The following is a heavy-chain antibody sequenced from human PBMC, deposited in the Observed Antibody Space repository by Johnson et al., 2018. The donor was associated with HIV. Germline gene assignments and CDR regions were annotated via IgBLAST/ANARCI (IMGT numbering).Heavy chain of an antibody. V-gene: IGHV3-13*01. CDR1: GFTFSSYD. J-gene: IGHJ3*02. CDR2: IGTAGDT. Sequence: VQLVESGGGLVQPGGSLRLSCAASGFTFSSYDMHWVRQATGKGLEWVSAIGTAGDTYYADSVKGRFTISRDNSKNTLYLEMNSLRVEDTAVYYCAKVVTSSSSWQDDAFDIWGQGTVVTVSS. D-gene: IGHD6-13*01. CDR3: AKVVTSSSSWQDDAFDI.